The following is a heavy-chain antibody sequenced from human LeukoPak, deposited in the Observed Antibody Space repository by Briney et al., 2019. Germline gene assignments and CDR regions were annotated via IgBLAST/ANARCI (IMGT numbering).Heavy chain of an antibody. V-gene: IGHV3-23*01. D-gene: IGHD3-10*01. CDR2: ISGGGGST. J-gene: IGHJ3*02. CDR1: GFTFSSYA. Sequence: PGGSLRLSCAASGFTFSSYAMSWVRQAPGKGLEWVSAISGGGGSTYYADSVKGRFTISRDNSKNTLYLQMNSLRAEDTAVYYCAKGTRRVIDAFDIWGQGTMVTVSS. CDR3: AKGTRRVIDAFDI.